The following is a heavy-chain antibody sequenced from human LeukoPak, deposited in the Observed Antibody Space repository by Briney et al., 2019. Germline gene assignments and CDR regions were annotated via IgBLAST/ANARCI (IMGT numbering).Heavy chain of an antibody. J-gene: IGHJ4*02. CDR1: GFTVSSNY. CDR2: IYSGGST. CDR3: AKGKIAAAGLFDY. Sequence: PGGSLRLSCAASGFTVSSNYMSWVRQAPGKGLEWVSVIYSGGSTYYADSVKGRFTISRDNSKNTLYLQMNSLRAEDTAVYYCAKGKIAAAGLFDYWGQGTLVTVSA. V-gene: IGHV3-66*01. D-gene: IGHD6-13*01.